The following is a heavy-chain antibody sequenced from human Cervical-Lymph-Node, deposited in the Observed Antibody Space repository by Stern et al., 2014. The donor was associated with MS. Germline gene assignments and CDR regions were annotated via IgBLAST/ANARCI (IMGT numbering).Heavy chain of an antibody. CDR3: ARSIGSIFGVVYGWFDP. J-gene: IGHJ5*02. D-gene: IGHD3-3*01. CDR1: GGSISSGGYY. Sequence: VQLEESGPGLVKPSQTLSLTCTVSGGSISSGGYYWSWIRQHPGKGLEWIGYIYYSGSTYYNPSLKSLVTISVDTSKNQFSLKLSSVTAADTAVYYCARSIGSIFGVVYGWFDPWGQGTLVTVSS. V-gene: IGHV4-31*01. CDR2: IYYSGST.